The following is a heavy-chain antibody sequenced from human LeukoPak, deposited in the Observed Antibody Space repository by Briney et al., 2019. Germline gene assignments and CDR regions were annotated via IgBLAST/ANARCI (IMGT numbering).Heavy chain of an antibody. J-gene: IGHJ4*02. D-gene: IGHD6-13*01. V-gene: IGHV3-7*01. CDR3: ARCDSRGSWYVDSYFDY. Sequence: PGGSLRLSCAASGFTFSSYWMSWVRQAPGKGLEWVANIKQDGSEKYYVDSVKGRFTISGDNAKNSLYLQMNSLRAEDTAMYYCARCDSRGSWYVDSYFDYWGQGTLVTVSS. CDR2: IKQDGSEK. CDR1: GFTFSSYW.